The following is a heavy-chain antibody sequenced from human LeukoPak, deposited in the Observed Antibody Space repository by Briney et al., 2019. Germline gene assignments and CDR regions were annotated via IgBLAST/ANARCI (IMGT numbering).Heavy chain of an antibody. CDR2: INAGNGNT. Sequence: GASVKVSCKDSGYTFTSYAMHWVRQAPGQRLEWMGWINAGNGNTKYSQKFEGRVTITRDTSASTAYMELSSLRSEDTAVYYCAREMDVYGIYYGMDVWGQGTTVTVSS. D-gene: IGHD4-17*01. V-gene: IGHV1-3*01. CDR1: GYTFTSYA. J-gene: IGHJ6*02. CDR3: AREMDVYGIYYGMDV.